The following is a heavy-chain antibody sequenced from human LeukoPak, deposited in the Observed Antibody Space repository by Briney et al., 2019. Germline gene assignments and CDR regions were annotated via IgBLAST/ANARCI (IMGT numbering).Heavy chain of an antibody. J-gene: IGHJ4*02. Sequence: SETLSLTCTVSGGSISSSSYYWGWIRQPPGKGLEWIGRIYYSGSTYYNPSLKSRVTISVDTSKNQFSLKLSSVTAADTAVYYCARGVGVVVPAAIEYYFDYWGQGTLVTVSS. CDR3: ARGVGVVVPAAIEYYFDY. D-gene: IGHD2-2*02. CDR1: GGSISSSSYY. V-gene: IGHV4-39*07. CDR2: IYYSGST.